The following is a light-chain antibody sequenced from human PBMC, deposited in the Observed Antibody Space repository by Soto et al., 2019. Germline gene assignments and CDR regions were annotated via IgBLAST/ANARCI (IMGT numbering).Light chain of an antibody. V-gene: IGKV3-15*01. Sequence: EIVMTQSPATLSVSPGERATLSCRASQSVSSNLAWYQQKPGQAPRLLIYDASTRATGIPARFSGSGSGTEFTLTISSLQSEDFAVYYCQQYNNWPLFGGGAKVEIK. CDR3: QQYNNWPL. CDR1: QSVSSN. CDR2: DAS. J-gene: IGKJ4*01.